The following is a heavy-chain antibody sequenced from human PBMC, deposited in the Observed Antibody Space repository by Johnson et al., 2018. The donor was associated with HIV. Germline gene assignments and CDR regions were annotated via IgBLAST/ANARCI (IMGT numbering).Heavy chain of an antibody. J-gene: IGHJ3*02. CDR1: GFTFSNAW. CDR2: IKSKTDGGTT. Sequence: VQLVESGGGLIQPGGSLRLSCAASGFTFSNAWMSWVRQAPGKGLEWVGRIKSKTDGGTTDYAAPVKGRFTISRDDSKNTLYLQMNSLKTEDTAVYYCTTDLLLARIGYYAFDIWGQGTMVTVSS. D-gene: IGHD3-22*01. V-gene: IGHV3-15*01. CDR3: TTDLLLARIGYYAFDI.